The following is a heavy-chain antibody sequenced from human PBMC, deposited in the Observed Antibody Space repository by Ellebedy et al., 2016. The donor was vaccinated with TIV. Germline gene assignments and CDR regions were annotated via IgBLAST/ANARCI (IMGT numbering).Heavy chain of an antibody. CDR1: GFSFGSHS. D-gene: IGHD3-3*01. Sequence: PGGSLRLSCVASGFSFGSHSMNRVRQAPGKGLEWVSSISSTSGDIQYADSVKGRFIISRDNAKNTVSLQMDSLSAEDTAVYYCARGAVVGLIWSGYYCDYWGQGSLVTVSS. CDR2: ISSTSGDI. CDR3: ARGAVVGLIWSGYYCDY. J-gene: IGHJ4*02. V-gene: IGHV3-21*01.